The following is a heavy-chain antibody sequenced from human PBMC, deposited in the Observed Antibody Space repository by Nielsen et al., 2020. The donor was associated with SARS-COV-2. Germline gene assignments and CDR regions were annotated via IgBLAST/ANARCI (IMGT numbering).Heavy chain of an antibody. Sequence: GESLKISCAASGFTFSSYSMNWVRQAPGKGLEWVSSISSSSSHIYYADSVKGRFTISRDNAKNSLYLQMNSLRAEDTAVYYCARDIPGIAVAGPDYWGQGTLVTVSS. V-gene: IGHV3-21*01. J-gene: IGHJ4*02. CDR3: ARDIPGIAVAGPDY. CDR1: GFTFSSYS. CDR2: ISSSSSHI. D-gene: IGHD6-19*01.